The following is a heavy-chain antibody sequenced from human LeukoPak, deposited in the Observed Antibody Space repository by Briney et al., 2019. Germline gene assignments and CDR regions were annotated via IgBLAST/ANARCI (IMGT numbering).Heavy chain of an antibody. Sequence: GGSLRLSCAASGLTFSSYVMSWVRQAPGKGLEWVSALSDSGVNTYYTDSVKGRFTVSRDNSKNTLYLQMNSLRAEDTAVYYCAKDAYYYDSSGYYELDYYYYYGMDVWGQGTTVTVSS. J-gene: IGHJ6*02. CDR1: GLTFSSYV. CDR3: AKDAYYYDSSGYYELDYYYYYGMDV. V-gene: IGHV3-23*01. D-gene: IGHD3-22*01. CDR2: LSDSGVNT.